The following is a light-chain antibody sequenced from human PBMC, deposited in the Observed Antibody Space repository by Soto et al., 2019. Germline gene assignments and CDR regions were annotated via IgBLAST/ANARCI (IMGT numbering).Light chain of an antibody. CDR1: QSVTNSY. CDR2: GAT. J-gene: IGKJ1*01. CDR3: QQYCSSPWT. V-gene: IGKV3-20*01. Sequence: EIVLTQSPGTLSLSPGERATLSCRASQSVTNSYIAWYQQKPGQAPRLLIYGATSRATGIPDRFTGSGSGTEFTLTTTRLEPEDFAVYSCQQYCSSPWTFGQGTKVEIK.